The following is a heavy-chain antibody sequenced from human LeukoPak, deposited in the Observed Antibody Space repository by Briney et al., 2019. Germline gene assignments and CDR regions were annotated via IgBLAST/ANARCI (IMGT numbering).Heavy chain of an antibody. CDR2: INPNRGGT. Sequence: GASVNVSCKASGYTFTGYYMHWVRQAPGQGLEWMGWINPNRGGTNYEQKFQGRVTMTRDTSISTAYMELSRVRSDDTAVYYCARGYDSSGYYLGYWGQGTLVTVSS. V-gene: IGHV1-2*02. CDR3: ARGYDSSGYYLGY. J-gene: IGHJ4*02. CDR1: GYTFTGYY. D-gene: IGHD3-22*01.